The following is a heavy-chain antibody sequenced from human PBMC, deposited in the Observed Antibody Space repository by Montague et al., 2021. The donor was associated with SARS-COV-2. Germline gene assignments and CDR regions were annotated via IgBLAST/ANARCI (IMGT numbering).Heavy chain of an antibody. CDR1: GGSISSGGYY. Sequence: TLSLTCTVSGGSISSGGYYWSWIRQHPGKGLEWIGYIYYSGSTYYNPSLKSRVTISVDRSKNQFSLKMSSVTAADTAVYYCARSPEPMIILIITSLNWYFDLWGRGTLVTVSS. V-gene: IGHV4-31*03. D-gene: IGHD3-22*01. CDR3: ARSPEPMIILIITSLNWYFDL. J-gene: IGHJ2*01. CDR2: IYYSGST.